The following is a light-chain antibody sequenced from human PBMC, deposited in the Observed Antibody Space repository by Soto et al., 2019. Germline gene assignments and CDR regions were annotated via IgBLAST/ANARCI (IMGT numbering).Light chain of an antibody. V-gene: IGKV3-20*01. CDR1: QSVGNNY. CDR2: GAS. Sequence: EIALTQSPGTLSLSPGERATLSCRASQSVGNNYLAWYQQKPGQAPRLVIYGASSRATGIPDRFSGSGSGTDFTLTISRLEPEDFAVYYCQQYGISPWTFGQGTKVEIK. J-gene: IGKJ1*01. CDR3: QQYGISPWT.